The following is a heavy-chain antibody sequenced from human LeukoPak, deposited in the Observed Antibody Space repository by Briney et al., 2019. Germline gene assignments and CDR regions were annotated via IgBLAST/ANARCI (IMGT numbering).Heavy chain of an antibody. J-gene: IGHJ4*02. CDR1: GYTFTLYG. CDR2: ISTNNGNT. CDR3: ARDKGYFYDISGYFLDY. D-gene: IGHD3-22*01. Sequence: ASVKVSCKASGYTFTLYGITWVRQAPGQGLEWMGWISTNNGNTNFAQKLQGRVTMTTDTSTSTANMELRSLRSDDTAVYYCARDKGYFYDISGYFLDYWGQGTLVTVSS. V-gene: IGHV1-18*01.